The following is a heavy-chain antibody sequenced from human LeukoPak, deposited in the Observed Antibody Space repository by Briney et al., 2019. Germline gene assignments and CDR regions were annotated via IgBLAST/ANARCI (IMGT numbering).Heavy chain of an antibody. D-gene: IGHD4-17*01. CDR3: AILTTVTTGDDY. J-gene: IGHJ4*02. Sequence: SVKVSCKASGGTFSSYAISWVRQAPGQGLEWMGRIIPIFGTANYAQKFQGRVTITTDESTSTAYMELNSLRSEDTAVYYCAILTTVTTGDDYWGQGTLVTVSS. CDR1: GGTFSSYA. V-gene: IGHV1-69*05. CDR2: IIPIFGTA.